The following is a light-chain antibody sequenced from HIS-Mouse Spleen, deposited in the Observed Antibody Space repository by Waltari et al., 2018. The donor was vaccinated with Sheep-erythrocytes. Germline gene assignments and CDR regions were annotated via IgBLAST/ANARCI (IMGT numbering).Light chain of an antibody. Sequence: EIVLTQSPATLSLSPGERAPLSCRASQSVSSYFAWYQQKPGQAPRLLIYDASNRATGIPARFSGSGSGTDFTLTISSLEPEDFAVYYCQQLTFGGGTKVEIK. J-gene: IGKJ4*01. CDR2: DAS. CDR1: QSVSSY. CDR3: QQLT. V-gene: IGKV3-11*01.